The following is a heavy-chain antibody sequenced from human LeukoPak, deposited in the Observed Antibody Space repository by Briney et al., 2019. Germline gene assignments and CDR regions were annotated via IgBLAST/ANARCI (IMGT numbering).Heavy chain of an antibody. D-gene: IGHD3-10*01. CDR2: INHSGST. Sequence: SETLSLTCAVYGGSFSGYYWSWIRQPPGKGLEWIGEINHSGSTNYNPSLKSRVTISVDTSKNQFSLKLSSVTAADTAVYYCARLKGGPRWFGGLFPYNWFDPWGQGTLVTVSS. V-gene: IGHV4-34*01. CDR3: ARLKGGPRWFGGLFPYNWFDP. J-gene: IGHJ5*02. CDR1: GGSFSGYY.